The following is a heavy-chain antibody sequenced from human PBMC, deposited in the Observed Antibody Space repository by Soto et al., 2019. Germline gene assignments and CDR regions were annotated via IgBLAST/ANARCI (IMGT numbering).Heavy chain of an antibody. CDR1: GFTFSSYG. D-gene: IGHD3-16*02. CDR3: ARDWRVRLGELSFNFDY. CDR2: IWYDGSNK. Sequence: GGSLRLSCAASGFTFSSYGMHWVRQAPGKGLEWVAVIWYDGSNKYYADSVKGRFTNSRDNSKNTLYLQMNSLRAEDTAVYYCARDWRVRLGELSFNFDYWGQGTLVTVSS. J-gene: IGHJ4*02. V-gene: IGHV3-33*01.